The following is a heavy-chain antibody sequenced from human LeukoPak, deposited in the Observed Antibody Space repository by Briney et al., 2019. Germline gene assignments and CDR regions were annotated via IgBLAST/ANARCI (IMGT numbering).Heavy chain of an antibody. CDR1: GFTFINYA. J-gene: IGHJ4*02. CDR3: VKLSSRVSQTIEY. V-gene: IGHV3-64D*09. D-gene: IGHD6-13*01. CDR2: INSNGGNT. Sequence: GGSLRLSCSAPGFTFINYAMHWVRQAPGKGLEYVSGINSNGGNTYHADSVKGTFTISRDNSKNTRYLQMSSLRAEDTALYYFVKLSSRVSQTIEYWGQGTLVTVSS.